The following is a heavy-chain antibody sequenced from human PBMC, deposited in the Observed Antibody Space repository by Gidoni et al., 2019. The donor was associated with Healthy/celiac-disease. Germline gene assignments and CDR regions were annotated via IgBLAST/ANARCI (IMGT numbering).Heavy chain of an antibody. CDR2: ISWDDDK. CDR1: GFSLSTSGVG. D-gene: IGHD3-10*01. CDR3: AQSSGVLLWFGGEEEVGAFDY. V-gene: IGHV2-5*02. Sequence: QITLKESGPTLVKPTQTLTLTCPFSGFSLSTSGVGLAWIRQPPGKALKWLALISWDDDKRYSPSRKSRRTNTKDTSKNQVVLTMTNMDPVDTATYYCAQSSGVLLWFGGEEEVGAFDYWGQGTLVTVSS. J-gene: IGHJ4*02.